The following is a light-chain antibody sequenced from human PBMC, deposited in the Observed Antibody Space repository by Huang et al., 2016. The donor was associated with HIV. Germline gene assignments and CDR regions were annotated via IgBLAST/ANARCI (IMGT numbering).Light chain of an antibody. V-gene: IGKV3-15*01. CDR3: QQYNNRNS. Sequence: EIVLTQSPATLAAAPGERAALSCRASQSVRSNLAWYQQSPGQSPRLLIYGASTRATGIPARFSGSESVTEFTLTSSSLQSEDFVVYYCQQYNNRNSFGQGTKLEIK. J-gene: IGKJ2*03. CDR2: GAS. CDR1: QSVRSN.